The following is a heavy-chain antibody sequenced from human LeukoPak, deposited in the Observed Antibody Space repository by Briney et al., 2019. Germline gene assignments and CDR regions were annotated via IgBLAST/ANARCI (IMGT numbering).Heavy chain of an antibody. Sequence: PGGSLRLSCTASGFSFSGHWMHWARHLPGKGLVWVSRISPTGSTTSYAHSVKGRFTVSRDNAKNTLYLQVNNLRAEDTAVYYCARGPNSNWSGLDFWGQGTLLTVSS. CDR2: ISPTGSTT. D-gene: IGHD6-6*01. CDR1: GFSFSGHW. V-gene: IGHV3-74*01. J-gene: IGHJ4*02. CDR3: ARGPNSNWSGLDF.